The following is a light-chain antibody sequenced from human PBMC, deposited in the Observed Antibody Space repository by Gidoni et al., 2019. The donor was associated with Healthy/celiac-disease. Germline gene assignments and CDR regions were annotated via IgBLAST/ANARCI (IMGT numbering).Light chain of an antibody. CDR1: QSVSSY. Sequence: EIVLTQSPATLSLSPGERATLSCRASQSVSSYVAWYQQKPGQAPRLLIYDASNRATGIPARFSGSGSGTDFTLTISSLEPEYFAVYYCQQRSNWLITFGQGTRLEIK. CDR3: QQRSNWLIT. J-gene: IGKJ5*01. CDR2: DAS. V-gene: IGKV3-11*01.